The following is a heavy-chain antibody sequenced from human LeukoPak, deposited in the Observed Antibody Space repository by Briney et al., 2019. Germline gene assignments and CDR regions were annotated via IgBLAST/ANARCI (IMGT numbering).Heavy chain of an antibody. V-gene: IGHV4-59*01. Sequence: SETLSLTCTVSGGSISSYYWSWIRQPPGKGLEWIGYIYYTGSTDNNPSLKSRVTISVDTSKNQFSLKLSSVTAADTAVYYCARSLRFGEYHFDYWGQGTLVTVSS. CDR2: IYYTGST. D-gene: IGHD3-10*01. CDR3: ARSLRFGEYHFDY. CDR1: GGSISSYY. J-gene: IGHJ4*02.